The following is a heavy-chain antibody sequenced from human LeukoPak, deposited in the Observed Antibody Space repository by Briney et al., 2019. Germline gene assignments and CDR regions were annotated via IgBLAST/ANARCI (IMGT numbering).Heavy chain of an antibody. CDR2: ISAYNGNT. D-gene: IGHD3-22*01. V-gene: IGHV1-18*01. J-gene: IGHJ4*02. Sequence: ASVKVSCKASGYTFLSYGINWVRQAPGQGLEWMGWISAYNGNTNYAQKLQGRVTMTTDTSTSTAYMELRSLRSDDTAVYYCAREYLYYYDSSGYYAHFDYWGQGTLVTVSS. CDR1: GYTFLSYG. CDR3: AREYLYYYDSSGYYAHFDY.